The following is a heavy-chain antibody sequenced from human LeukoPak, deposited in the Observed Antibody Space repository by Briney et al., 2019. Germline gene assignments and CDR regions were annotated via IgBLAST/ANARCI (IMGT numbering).Heavy chain of an antibody. J-gene: IGHJ3*02. D-gene: IGHD1-26*01. CDR3: ARDLGGSYSSDAFDI. CDR1: GFTFSSYW. CDR2: INSDESST. Sequence: GGSLRLSCAASGFTFSSYWMHWVRQAPGKGLVWVSRINSDESSTSYADSVKGRFTISRDNAKNTLYLQMNSLRAEDTAVYYCARDLGGSYSSDAFDIWGQGTMVTVSS. V-gene: IGHV3-74*01.